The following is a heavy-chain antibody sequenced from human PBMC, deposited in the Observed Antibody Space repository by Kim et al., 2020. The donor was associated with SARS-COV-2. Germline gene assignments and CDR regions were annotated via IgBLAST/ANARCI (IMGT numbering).Heavy chain of an antibody. CDR1: GYTFTSYY. CDR2: INPSGGST. V-gene: IGHV1-46*01. D-gene: IGHD6-13*01. CDR3: ARDGKTAAGAPYYGMDV. Sequence: ASVKVSCKASGYTFTSYYMHWVRQAPGQGLEWMGIINPSGGSTSYAQKFQGRVTMTRDTSTSTVYMELSSLRSEDTAVYYCARDGKTAAGAPYYGMDVWGQGTTVTVSS. J-gene: IGHJ6*02.